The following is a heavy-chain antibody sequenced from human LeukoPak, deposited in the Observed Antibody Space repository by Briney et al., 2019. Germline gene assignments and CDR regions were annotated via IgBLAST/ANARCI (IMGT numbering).Heavy chain of an antibody. D-gene: IGHD2-2*01. Sequence: PSETLSLTRAVYGGSFSGYYWSWIRQPPGKGLEWIGEINHSGSTNYNPSLKSRVTISVDTSKNQFSLKLSSVTAADTAVYYCARGGYCSSTSCQIDYWGQGTLVTVSS. CDR1: GGSFSGYY. V-gene: IGHV4-34*01. CDR3: ARGGYCSSTSCQIDY. CDR2: INHSGST. J-gene: IGHJ4*02.